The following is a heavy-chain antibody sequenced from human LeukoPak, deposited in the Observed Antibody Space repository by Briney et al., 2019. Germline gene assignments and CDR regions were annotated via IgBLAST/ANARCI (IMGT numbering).Heavy chain of an antibody. V-gene: IGHV1-2*02. J-gene: IGHJ5*02. CDR3: ARDARTSWHWFDP. CDR1: GFTFIGYY. CDR2: INPNTGGT. Sequence: ASVKVSCKASGFTFIGYYMHWVRQAPGQGLEWMGWINPNTGGTNYAQKFQARVTLTRDTSISTAYMELSSLRSDDTAVYYCARDARTSWHWFDPWGQGTLVTVSP.